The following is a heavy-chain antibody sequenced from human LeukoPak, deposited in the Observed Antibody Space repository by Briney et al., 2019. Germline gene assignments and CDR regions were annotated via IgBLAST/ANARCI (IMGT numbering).Heavy chain of an antibody. D-gene: IGHD1-26*01. Sequence: SQTLSLTCTVSGGSISSGSYYWSWIRQPAGKGLEWIGRIYTSGSTNYNPSLKSRVTISVDTSKNQFSLKLSSVTAADTAVYYCASFMTGVGAGDYWGQGTLVTVSS. CDR1: GGSISSGSYY. J-gene: IGHJ4*02. CDR2: IYTSGST. CDR3: ASFMTGVGAGDY. V-gene: IGHV4-61*02.